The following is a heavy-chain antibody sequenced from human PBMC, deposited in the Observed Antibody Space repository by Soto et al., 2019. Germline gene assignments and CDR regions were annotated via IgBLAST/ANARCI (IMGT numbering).Heavy chain of an antibody. D-gene: IGHD5-18*01. CDR1: GGSFSGYY. Sequence: QVQLQQWGAGLLKPSETLSLTCAVYGGSFSGYYWSWIRQPPGKGLEWIGEINHSGSTNYNPSLKRRVTISVDTSKNQFSLKLSSVTAADTAVYYCARGRYSYGPLYYYYYGMDVWGQGTTVTVSS. CDR2: INHSGST. V-gene: IGHV4-34*01. J-gene: IGHJ6*02. CDR3: ARGRYSYGPLYYYYYGMDV.